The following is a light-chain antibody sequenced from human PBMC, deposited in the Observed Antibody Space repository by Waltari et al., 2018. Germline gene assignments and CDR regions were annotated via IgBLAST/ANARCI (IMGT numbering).Light chain of an antibody. CDR3: QVSDSSSDLVV. CDR2: YDR. V-gene: IGLV3-21*04. J-gene: IGLJ2*01. CDR1: SIGGKA. Sequence: SYVLTQPPSVSVAPGETTRITCGGTSIGGKAVNWYQQKPGQAPVLVIYYDRDRPSGIPERVSGSNDGNTAILTISRVEAGDEADYYCQVSDSSSDLVVFGGGTKLTVL.